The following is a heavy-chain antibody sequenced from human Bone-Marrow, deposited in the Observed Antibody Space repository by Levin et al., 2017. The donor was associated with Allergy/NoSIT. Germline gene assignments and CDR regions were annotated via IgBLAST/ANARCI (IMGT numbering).Heavy chain of an antibody. D-gene: IGHD2-15*01. J-gene: IGHJ6*02. CDR3: ARSRWGRVQGSDNEYLYHHGLDV. Sequence: SGPTLVKSTETLKLTCTFSGFSLSTKGMFVTWVRPPPGKGLEWLALIDWDDDKYYARSLKTRLTISKDTSTNHVALTVPQTDPADTATYFCARSRWGRVQGSDNEYLYHHGLDVWGQGTTVTVSS. CDR2: IDWDDDK. CDR1: GFSLSTKGMF. V-gene: IGHV2-70*20.